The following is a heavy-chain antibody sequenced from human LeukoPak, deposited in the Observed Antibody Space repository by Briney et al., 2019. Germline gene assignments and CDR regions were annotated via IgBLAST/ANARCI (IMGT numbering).Heavy chain of an antibody. CDR2: IYYSGST. CDR1: GGSISSSSYY. J-gene: IGHJ4*02. CDR3: ARRGYGDYGDY. D-gene: IGHD4-17*01. V-gene: IGHV4-39*01. Sequence: PSETLFLTCTVSGGSISSSSYYWGWIRQPPGKGLEWIGSIYYSGSTYYNPSLKSRVTISVDTSKNQFSLKLSSVTAADSAVYYCARRGYGDYGDYWGQGTLVTVSS.